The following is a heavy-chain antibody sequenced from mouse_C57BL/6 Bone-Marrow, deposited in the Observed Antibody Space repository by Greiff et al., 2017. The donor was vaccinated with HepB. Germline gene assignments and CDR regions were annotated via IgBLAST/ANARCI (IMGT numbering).Heavy chain of an antibody. CDR2: IYPGSGST. V-gene: IGHV1-55*01. D-gene: IGHD2-12*01. CDR1: GYTFTSYW. CDR3: ARKGAYYRAGFAY. J-gene: IGHJ3*01. Sequence: QVQLQQPGAELVKPGASVKMSCKASGYTFTSYWITWVKQRPGQGLEWIGDIYPGSGSTNYNEKFKSKATLTVDTSSSTAYMQLSSLTSEDSAVYYCARKGAYYRAGFAYWGQGTLVTVSA.